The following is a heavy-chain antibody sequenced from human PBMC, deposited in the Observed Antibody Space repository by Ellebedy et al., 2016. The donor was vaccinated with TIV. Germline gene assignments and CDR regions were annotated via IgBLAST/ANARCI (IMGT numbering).Heavy chain of an antibody. CDR3: ARAARRIAAAGTFLDY. Sequence: SETLSLXXTVSGGSISSGGYYWSWIRQHPGKGLEWIGYIYYSGSTYYNPSLKSRVTISVDTSKNQFSLKLSSVTAADTAVYYCARAARRIAAAGTFLDYWGQGTLVTVSS. D-gene: IGHD6-13*01. V-gene: IGHV4-31*03. CDR2: IYYSGST. J-gene: IGHJ4*02. CDR1: GGSISSGGYY.